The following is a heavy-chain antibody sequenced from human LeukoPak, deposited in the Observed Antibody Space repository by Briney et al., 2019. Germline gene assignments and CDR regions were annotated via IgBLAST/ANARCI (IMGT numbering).Heavy chain of an antibody. J-gene: IGHJ3*02. Sequence: GGSLRLSCAASRFTFSSYWMSWVRQAPGKGLEWVANIKQDGSNKYYADSVKGRFTISRDNSKNTLYLQMNSLRAEGTAVYYCARTTEQWLVRSGAFDIWGQGTMVTVSS. CDR3: ARTTEQWLVRSGAFDI. V-gene: IGHV3-7*01. CDR1: RFTFSSYW. CDR2: IKQDGSNK. D-gene: IGHD6-19*01.